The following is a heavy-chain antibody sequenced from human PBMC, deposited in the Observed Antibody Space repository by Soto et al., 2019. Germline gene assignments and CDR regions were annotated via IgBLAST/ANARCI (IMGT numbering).Heavy chain of an antibody. CDR3: ARCYCSVGSCYACWNFDL. J-gene: IGHJ2*01. V-gene: IGHV1-18*01. D-gene: IGHD2-15*01. CDR1: GYTFTNYA. Sequence: QVQLVQSGAEVKKPGASVKVSCQASGYTFTNYAISWVRQAPGQGLEWMGWISASTRNTDQAQNFQGRVTMTIDTSTNTANMELRSLRSDDTAVYYCARCYCSVGSCYACWNFDLWGRGTLVTVSS. CDR2: ISASTRNT.